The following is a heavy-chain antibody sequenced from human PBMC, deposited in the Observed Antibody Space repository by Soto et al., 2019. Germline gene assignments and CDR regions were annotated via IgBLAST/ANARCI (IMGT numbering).Heavy chain of an antibody. J-gene: IGHJ6*02. CDR2: ISGSGDST. D-gene: IGHD6-13*01. Sequence: EVQLLESGGGLVQPGGSLRLSCAASGFTFSSYAMSWVRQAPGKGLEWVSGISGSGDSTYYADSVRGRFTISRDNSKNTLYLQMNSLRAEDTAVYYCAKDRDGAAAGLTNCYGMDVWGQATTVTVSS. V-gene: IGHV3-23*01. CDR1: GFTFSSYA. CDR3: AKDRDGAAAGLTNCYGMDV.